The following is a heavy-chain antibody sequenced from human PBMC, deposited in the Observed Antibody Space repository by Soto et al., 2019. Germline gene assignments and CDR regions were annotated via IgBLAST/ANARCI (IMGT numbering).Heavy chain of an antibody. CDR2: ISSYGSDT. CDR1: GFTFSRYW. V-gene: IGHV3-74*01. Sequence: GGSLRLSCAASGFTFSRYWMHWVRQAPGKGLVWVSRISSYGSDTHYADSVKGRFTISRDNAKNTLYLQMNSLRADDAAVYYCASNYAYAEGYYWYGIDVWGQGTTVTVSS. CDR3: ASNYAYAEGYYWYGIDV. J-gene: IGHJ6*02. D-gene: IGHD3-16*01.